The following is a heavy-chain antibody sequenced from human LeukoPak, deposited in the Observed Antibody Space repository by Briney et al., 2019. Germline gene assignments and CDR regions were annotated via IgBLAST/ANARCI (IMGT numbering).Heavy chain of an antibody. CDR3: ARDFRYHDSSGYYSFDY. V-gene: IGHV3-48*02. D-gene: IGHD3-22*01. CDR1: GFTFGAYT. J-gene: IGHJ4*02. CDR2: LSGRSNSI. Sequence: GGSLRLSCAASGFTFGAYTINWVRQAPGKGLEWVSYLSGRSNSIYYAESVKGRFTISRDNAKNSLYLQMNSLRDEDTAVYYCARDFRYHDSSGYYSFDYWGQGTLVTVSS.